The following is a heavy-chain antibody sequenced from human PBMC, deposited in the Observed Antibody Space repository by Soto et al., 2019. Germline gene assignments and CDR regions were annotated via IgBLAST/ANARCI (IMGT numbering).Heavy chain of an antibody. V-gene: IGHV4-30-2*01. CDR3: ARERCSGGSCPLDY. Sequence: SETLSLTCAVSGGSISSGGYSWSWIRQPPGKGLEWIGYIYHSGSTYYNPSLKSRVTISVDRSKNQFSLKLSSVTAADTAVYYCARERCSGGSCPLDYWGQGTLVTVSS. CDR2: IYHSGST. CDR1: GGSISSGGYS. J-gene: IGHJ4*02. D-gene: IGHD2-15*01.